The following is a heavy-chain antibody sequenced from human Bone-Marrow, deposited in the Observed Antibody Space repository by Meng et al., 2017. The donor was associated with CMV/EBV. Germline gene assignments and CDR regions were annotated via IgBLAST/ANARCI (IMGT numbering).Heavy chain of an antibody. Sequence: ASVKVSCKASGYTFTGYYMHWVRQAPGQGLEWMGWINPNSGGTSYAQKSQGRVTMTRDTSISTAYMELSRLRSDDTAVYYCARVLQSIAARDPPPYYYYGMDVWGQGTTVTVSS. D-gene: IGHD6-6*01. CDR3: ARVLQSIAARDPPPYYYYGMDV. CDR1: GYTFTGYY. V-gene: IGHV1-2*02. J-gene: IGHJ6*02. CDR2: INPNSGGT.